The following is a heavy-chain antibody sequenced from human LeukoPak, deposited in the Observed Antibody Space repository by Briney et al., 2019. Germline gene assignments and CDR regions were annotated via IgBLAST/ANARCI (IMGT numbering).Heavy chain of an antibody. CDR3: ARDAMTSVTTSPYYFDY. CDR1: GYTFNSYY. D-gene: IGHD4-17*01. J-gene: IGHJ4*02. V-gene: IGHV1-46*02. Sequence: VKVSCKASGYTFNSYYMHWVRQAPGQGLEWMGIINPSGDFTSYAQKFQGRVTMTKDTSTSTVYMELSSLRSGDTAVFYCARDAMTSVTTSPYYFDYWGQGTLVTVSS. CDR2: INPSGDFT.